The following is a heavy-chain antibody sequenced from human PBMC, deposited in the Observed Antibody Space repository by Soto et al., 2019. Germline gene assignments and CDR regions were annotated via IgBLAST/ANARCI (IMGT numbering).Heavy chain of an antibody. V-gene: IGHV1-8*01. CDR3: AREGGWRGYYYMDV. D-gene: IGHD6-19*01. CDR1: GYTFTSYD. CDR2: MNPNSGNT. J-gene: IGHJ6*03. Sequence: ASVKVSCKASGYTFTSYDINWVRQATGQGLERMGWMNPNSGNTGYAQKFQGRVTMTRNTSISTAYMELSSLRSEDTAVYYCAREGGWRGYYYMDVWGKGTTVTVSS.